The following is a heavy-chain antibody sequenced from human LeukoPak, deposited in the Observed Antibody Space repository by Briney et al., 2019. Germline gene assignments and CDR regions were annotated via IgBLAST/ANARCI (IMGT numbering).Heavy chain of an antibody. CDR3: ARGDGDGPARRAFDI. Sequence: ASVKVSCKASGYTFTGYYMHWVRQAPGQGLEWMGWINPNSGGTNYAQKFQGRVILTRDMSVSTAYMELSRVTSDDMAVYYCARGDGDGPARRAFDIWGQGTMVTVSS. CDR2: INPNSGGT. J-gene: IGHJ3*02. CDR1: GYTFTGYY. V-gene: IGHV1-2*02. D-gene: IGHD7-27*01.